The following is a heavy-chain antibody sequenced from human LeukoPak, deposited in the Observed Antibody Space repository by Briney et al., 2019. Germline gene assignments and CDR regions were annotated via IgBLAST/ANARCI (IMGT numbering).Heavy chain of an antibody. CDR2: ISPDGSTT. Sequence: GGSLRLSCAASGFTFSRYWMHWVRQAPGKGLMWVSRISPDGSTTLYADSVKGRFTISRDNAKNTLFLQMNSLRAEDTAVYYCARDNNWNYPDYWGRGTLVTVSS. V-gene: IGHV3-74*03. D-gene: IGHD1-7*01. CDR1: GFTFSRYW. CDR3: ARDNNWNYPDY. J-gene: IGHJ4*02.